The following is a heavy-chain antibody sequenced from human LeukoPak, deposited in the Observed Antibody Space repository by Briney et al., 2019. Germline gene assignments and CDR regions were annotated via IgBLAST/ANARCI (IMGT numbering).Heavy chain of an antibody. CDR2: ISGSGGST. D-gene: IGHD3-22*01. Sequence: GGSLRLSCAASGFTFSSYGMSWVRQAPGRGLEWVSAISGSGGSTYYADSVKGRFTISRDNSKNTLYLQMNSLRAEDTAVYYCAKDSYYDSSGYYLHDALDIWGQGTMVTVSS. J-gene: IGHJ3*02. CDR1: GFTFSSYG. V-gene: IGHV3-23*01. CDR3: AKDSYYDSSGYYLHDALDI.